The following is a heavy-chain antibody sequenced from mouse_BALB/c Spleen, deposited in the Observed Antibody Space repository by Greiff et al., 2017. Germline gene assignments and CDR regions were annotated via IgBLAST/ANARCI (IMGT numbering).Heavy chain of an antibody. CDR1: GYSFTGYN. V-gene: IGHV1-39*01. D-gene: IGHD1-2*01. CDR2: IDPYYGGT. Sequence: EVQRVESGPELEKPGASVKISCKASGYSFTGYNMNWVKQSNGKSLEWIGNIDPYYGGTSYNQKFKGKATLTVDKSSSTAYMQLKSLTSEDSAVYYCARHRDYGSYFDYWGQGTTLTVSS. CDR3: ARHRDYGSYFDY. J-gene: IGHJ2*01.